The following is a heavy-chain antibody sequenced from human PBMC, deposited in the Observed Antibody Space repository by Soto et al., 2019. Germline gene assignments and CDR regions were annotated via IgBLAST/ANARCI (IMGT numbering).Heavy chain of an antibody. CDR3: ACLKNLGFRDY. V-gene: IGHV3-21*01. CDR2: ISSSSSYI. Sequence: LRLSCAASGFTFSSYGMNWVRQAPGKGLEWVSSISSSSSYIYYADSVKGRFTISRDNAKNSLYLQMNSLRAEDTAVYYCACLKNLGFRDYWGQGTLVTVSS. CDR1: GFTFSSYG. J-gene: IGHJ4*02. D-gene: IGHD3-10*01.